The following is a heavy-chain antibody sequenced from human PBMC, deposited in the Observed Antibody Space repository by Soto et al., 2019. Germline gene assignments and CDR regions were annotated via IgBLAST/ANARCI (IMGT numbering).Heavy chain of an antibody. J-gene: IGHJ6*02. Sequence: SETLSLTCVVSGGSISSTNCWTWVRRPPAKRLEWIGYIYYSGSTYYNPSLKSRVTISVDTSKNQFSLKLSSVTAADTAVYYCAGNNDNGGTYYYCGMDVWGQGTTVTVSS. V-gene: IGHV4-4*02. CDR1: GGSISSTNC. D-gene: IGHD1-1*01. CDR3: AGNNDNGGTYYYCGMDV. CDR2: IYYSGST.